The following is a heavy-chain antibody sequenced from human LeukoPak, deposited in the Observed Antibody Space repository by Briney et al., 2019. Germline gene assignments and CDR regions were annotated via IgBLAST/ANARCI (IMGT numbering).Heavy chain of an antibody. CDR3: ARAGWFGEFLVFDY. J-gene: IGHJ4*02. Sequence: GGSLRLSCAASGFTFSSYDMHWVRQATGKGLEWVSAIGTAGDTYYPGSVKGRFTISRENAKNSLYLQMNSLRAGDTAVYYCARAGWFGEFLVFDYWGQGTLVTVSS. CDR2: IGTAGDT. CDR1: GFTFSSYD. D-gene: IGHD3-10*01. V-gene: IGHV3-13*01.